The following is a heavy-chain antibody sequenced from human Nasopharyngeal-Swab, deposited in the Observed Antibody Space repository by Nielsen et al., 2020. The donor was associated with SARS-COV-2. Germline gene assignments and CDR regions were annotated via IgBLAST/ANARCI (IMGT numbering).Heavy chain of an antibody. CDR3: AREWRERGLGSSGSRPQANAFDI. CDR1: GFTFSSYW. V-gene: IGHV3-7*01. Sequence: GGSLRLSCAASGFTFSSYWMSWVRQAPGKGLEWVANIKQDGSVKYYVDSVKGRFTISRDNAKNSLYLQMNSLRAEDTAVYYCAREWRERGLGSSGSRPQANAFDIWGQGTMVTVSS. D-gene: IGHD1-26*01. CDR2: IKQDGSVK. J-gene: IGHJ3*02.